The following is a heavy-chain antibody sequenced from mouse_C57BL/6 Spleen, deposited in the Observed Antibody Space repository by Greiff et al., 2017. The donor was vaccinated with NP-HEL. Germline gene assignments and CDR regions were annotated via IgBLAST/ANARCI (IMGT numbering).Heavy chain of an antibody. D-gene: IGHD1-1*01. J-gene: IGHJ4*01. CDR3: ARGVDAMDY. CDR2: IYPGSGST. V-gene: IGHV1-55*01. Sequence: QVHVKQSGAELVKPGASVKMSCKASGYTFTSYWITWVKQRPGQGLEWIGDIYPGSGSTNYNEKFKSKATLTVDTSSSTAYMQLSSLTSEDSAVYYCARGVDAMDYWGQGTSVTVSS. CDR1: GYTFTSYW.